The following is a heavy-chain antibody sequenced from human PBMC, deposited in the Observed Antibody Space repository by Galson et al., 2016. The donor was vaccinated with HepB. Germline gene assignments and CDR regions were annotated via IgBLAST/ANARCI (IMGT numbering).Heavy chain of an antibody. CDR2: IWHDGSNK. CDR1: GFIFSRHG. D-gene: IGHD2-2*01. V-gene: IGHV3-33*01. J-gene: IGHJ3*02. CDR3: ARGYCSSTSCYVFDI. Sequence: SLRLSCAASGFIFSRHGMHWVRQAPGKGLEWVAVIWHDGSNKYYADSVKGRLTISRDNSKNTLYLQMNSLRAEDTAVYYCARGYCSSTSCYVFDIWGQGTMVTVSS.